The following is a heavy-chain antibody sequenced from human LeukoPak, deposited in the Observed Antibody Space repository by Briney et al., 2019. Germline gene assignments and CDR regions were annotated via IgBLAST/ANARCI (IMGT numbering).Heavy chain of an antibody. Sequence: PSETLSLTCTVSGGSISSYYWSWIRQPPGKGLEWIGYIYYSGSTNYNPSLKSRVTISVDTSKNQFSLKLSSVTDADTAVYYCARDARVIGAFDIWGQGTMVTVSS. CDR2: IYYSGST. V-gene: IGHV4-59*01. J-gene: IGHJ3*02. D-gene: IGHD2/OR15-2a*01. CDR1: GGSISSYY. CDR3: ARDARVIGAFDI.